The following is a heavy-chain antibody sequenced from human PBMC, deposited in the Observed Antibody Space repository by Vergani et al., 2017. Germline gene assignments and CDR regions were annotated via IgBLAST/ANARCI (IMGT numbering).Heavy chain of an antibody. CDR2: ISGSGGST. D-gene: IGHD3-22*01. CDR1: GFTFSSYA. V-gene: IGHV3-23*01. Sequence: EVQLLESGGGLVQPGGSLRLSCAASGFTFSSYAMSWVRQAPGKGLEWVSAISGSGGSTYYADSVKGRFTISRNNSTNTMYLQMNSLRAEDTAVYYCAKVWGVYYYDSSGYYYFDYWGQGTLVTVSS. J-gene: IGHJ4*02. CDR3: AKVWGVYYYDSSGYYYFDY.